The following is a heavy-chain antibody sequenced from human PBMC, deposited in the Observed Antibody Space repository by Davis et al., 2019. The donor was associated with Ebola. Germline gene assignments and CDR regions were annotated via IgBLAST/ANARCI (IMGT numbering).Heavy chain of an antibody. CDR1: GFTFSNYW. V-gene: IGHV3-7*01. J-gene: IGHJ6*02. D-gene: IGHD6-19*01. CDR3: ARDVSGWYGDYYYYYGMDV. Sequence: GESLKISCAASGFTFSNYWMSWVRQAPGKGLEWVANIEQDGSEKYYVDSVKGRFTISRDNAKNSLYLQMNSLRAEDTAVYYCARDVSGWYGDYYYYYGMDVWGQGTTVTVSS. CDR2: IEQDGSEK.